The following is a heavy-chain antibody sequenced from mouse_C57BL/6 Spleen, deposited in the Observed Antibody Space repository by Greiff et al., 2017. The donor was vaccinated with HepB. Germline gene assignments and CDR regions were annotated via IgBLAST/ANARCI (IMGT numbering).Heavy chain of an antibody. CDR1: GYAFSSSW. Sequence: QVQLKQSGPELVKPGASVKISCKASGYAFSSSWMNWVKQRPGKGLEWIGRIYPGDGDTNYNGKFKGKATLTADKSSSTAYMQLSSLTSEDSAVYFCARSDGYSNWFAYWGQGTLVTVSA. D-gene: IGHD2-3*01. CDR2: IYPGDGDT. V-gene: IGHV1-82*01. J-gene: IGHJ3*01. CDR3: ARSDGYSNWFAY.